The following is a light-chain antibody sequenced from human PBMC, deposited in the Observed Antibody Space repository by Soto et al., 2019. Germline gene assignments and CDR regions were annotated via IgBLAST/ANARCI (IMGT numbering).Light chain of an antibody. Sequence: EIVLTQSPATLSSFPGDRVTLSCRGSQYINTRLAWYQHRPGQAPRLLIYDASNRATGIPARFSGSGSGTDFTLTISSLEPEDFAVYYCQQRSNWPPSITFGQGTRLEIK. J-gene: IGKJ5*01. V-gene: IGKV3-11*01. CDR1: QYINTR. CDR3: QQRSNWPPSIT. CDR2: DAS.